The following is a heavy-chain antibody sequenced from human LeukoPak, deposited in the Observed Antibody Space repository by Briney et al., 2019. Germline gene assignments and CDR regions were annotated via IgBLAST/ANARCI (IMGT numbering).Heavy chain of an antibody. V-gene: IGHV3-7*01. CDR1: GFTFSSYW. D-gene: IGHD2-2*01. CDR3: ARDDCSSISCYHNWFDP. Sequence: GRSLRLSCAASGFTFSSYWMSWVRQAPGKGLEWVANIKQDGSEKYYVDSVKGRFTISRDNAKNSLYLQMNSLRAEDTAVYYCARDDCSSISCYHNWFDPWGQGTLVTVSS. CDR2: IKQDGSEK. J-gene: IGHJ5*02.